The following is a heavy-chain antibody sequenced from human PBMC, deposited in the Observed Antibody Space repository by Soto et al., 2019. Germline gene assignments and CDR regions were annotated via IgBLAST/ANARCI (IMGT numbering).Heavy chain of an antibody. CDR2: ISGSGGST. J-gene: IGHJ4*02. CDR1: GFTFSSYA. V-gene: IGHV3-23*01. D-gene: IGHD2-2*01. CDR3: AKDQLVVHRAFDY. Sequence: GGSLRHSCAASGFTFSSYAMSWVRQAPGKGLEWVSAISGSGGSTYYADSVKGRFTISRDNSKNTLYLQMNSLRAEDTAVYYCAKDQLVVHRAFDYWGQGTLVTVSS.